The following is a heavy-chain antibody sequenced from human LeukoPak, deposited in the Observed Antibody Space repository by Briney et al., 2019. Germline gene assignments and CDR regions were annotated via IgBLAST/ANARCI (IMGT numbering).Heavy chain of an antibody. Sequence: SETLSLTCTVSGGSISSYYWNWSRQPAGKELQYMGRIYTSGSTNYNPSLKSRVTMSVDTSKNQFSLKLSSVTAADTAVYYCVGGTYYGGDYWGQGTLVTVSS. V-gene: IGHV4-4*07. D-gene: IGHD1-26*01. CDR3: VGGTYYGGDY. CDR1: GGSISSYY. CDR2: IYTSGST. J-gene: IGHJ4*02.